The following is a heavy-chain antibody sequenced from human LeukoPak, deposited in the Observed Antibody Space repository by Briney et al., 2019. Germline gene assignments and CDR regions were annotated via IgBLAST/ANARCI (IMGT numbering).Heavy chain of an antibody. D-gene: IGHD1-26*01. Sequence: PGGSLRLSCAASGFTFSSYSMNWVRQAPGKGLEWVSSISSSSSYIYYADSVKGRFTISRDNAKNSLYLQMNSLRAEDTAVYYCARDLIVGATALDYWGQRTLVTVSS. CDR2: ISSSSSYI. CDR3: ARDLIVGATALDY. J-gene: IGHJ4*02. V-gene: IGHV3-21*01. CDR1: GFTFSSYS.